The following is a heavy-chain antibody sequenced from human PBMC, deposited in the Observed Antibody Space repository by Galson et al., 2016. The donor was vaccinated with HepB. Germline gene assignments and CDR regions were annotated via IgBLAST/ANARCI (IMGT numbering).Heavy chain of an antibody. CDR2: IKSKTDGGTT. V-gene: IGHV3-15*07. CDR3: TTVLSTASMSGWYDWGFDS. Sequence: SLRLSCAASGFTFSNAWMNWVRQAPGKGPEWVGRIKSKTDGGTTDYAAPVKGRFTISRDDSKNTLYLQMNSLKTEDTAVYYCTTVLSTASMSGWYDWGFDSWGQGTLVTVSS. J-gene: IGHJ4*02. D-gene: IGHD6-19*01. CDR1: GFTFSNAW.